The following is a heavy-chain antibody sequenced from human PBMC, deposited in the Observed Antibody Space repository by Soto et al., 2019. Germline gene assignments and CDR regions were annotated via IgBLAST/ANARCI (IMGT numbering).Heavy chain of an antibody. V-gene: IGHV4-39*02. CDR1: GGSISSSSYY. D-gene: IGHD2-21*01. CDR3: AREAYDPDARGQTFDY. CDR2: IYYSGST. J-gene: IGHJ4*02. Sequence: PSETLSLTCTVSGGSISSSSYYWGWIRQPPGKGLEWIGSIYYSGSTYYNPSLKSRVTISVDTSKNQFSLKLSSVTAADTAVYYCAREAYDPDARGQTFDYWGQGTLVTVSS.